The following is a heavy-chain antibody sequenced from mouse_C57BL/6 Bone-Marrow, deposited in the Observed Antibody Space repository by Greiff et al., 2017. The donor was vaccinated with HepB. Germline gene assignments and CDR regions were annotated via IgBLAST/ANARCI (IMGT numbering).Heavy chain of an antibody. D-gene: IGHD1-2*01. CDR3: ISTASAWFAY. V-gene: IGHV1-81*01. CDR2: IYPRSGNT. J-gene: IGHJ3*01. CDR1: GYTFTSYG. Sequence: VQLVESGAELARPGASVKLSCKASGYTFTSYGISWVKQRTGQGLEWIGEIYPRSGNTYYNEKFKGKATLTADKSSSTAYMELRSLTSEDSAVYFCISTASAWFAYWGQGTLVTVSA.